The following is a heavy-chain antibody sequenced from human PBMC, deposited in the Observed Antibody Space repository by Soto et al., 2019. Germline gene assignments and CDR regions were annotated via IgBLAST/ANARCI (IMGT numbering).Heavy chain of an antibody. Sequence: ASVKVSCKASGSTFTSYYMHWVRQAPGQGLEWMGIINPSGGSTSYAQKFQGRVTMTRDTSTSTVYMELSSLRSEDTAVYYCERDKRPYSGSYYFDYWGQGTLVTVYS. D-gene: IGHD1-26*01. J-gene: IGHJ4*02. CDR1: GSTFTSYY. CDR2: INPSGGST. CDR3: ERDKRPYSGSYYFDY. V-gene: IGHV1-46*01.